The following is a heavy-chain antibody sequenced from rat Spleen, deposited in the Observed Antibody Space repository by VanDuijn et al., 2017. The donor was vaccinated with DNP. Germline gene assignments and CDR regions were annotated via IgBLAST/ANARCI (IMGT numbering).Heavy chain of an antibody. V-gene: IGHV5-58*01. D-gene: IGHD1-1*01. J-gene: IGHJ1*01. CDR2: INNDGGIT. CDR1: GFTFSDYW. CDR3: VTHYNYWFFDF. Sequence: EVQLVETGGGLVQPGRSLKLSCVASGFTFSDYWIYWIRQAPGKGLEWVGCINNDGGITYYPDSVKGRFTASRDDAKNILYLQMDSLRSEDTATYYCVTHYNYWFFDFWGPGTMVSVSS.